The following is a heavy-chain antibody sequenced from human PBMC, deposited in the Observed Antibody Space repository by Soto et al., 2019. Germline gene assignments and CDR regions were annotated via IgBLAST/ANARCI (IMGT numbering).Heavy chain of an antibody. CDR2: IGSSDNII. J-gene: IGHJ4*02. CDR3: ARDLGYYECSGYFDY. Sequence: GGSLRLSCGASGFTFSDYYMSWIRQAPGKGLEWVSYIGSSDNIIYYADSVKGRFTISGDNAKNSLYLQMNSLRAEDTAVYYCARDLGYYECSGYFDYWRQGPLVTV. V-gene: IGHV3-11*01. D-gene: IGHD3-22*01. CDR1: GFTFSDYY.